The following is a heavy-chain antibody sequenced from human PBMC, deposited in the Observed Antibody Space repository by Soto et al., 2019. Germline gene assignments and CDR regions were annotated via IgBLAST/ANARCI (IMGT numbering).Heavy chain of an antibody. Sequence: ASLKVSCKASGDVFSNYGFSWVRQDPVQVLEWMGWISAYDGQSNYTKKFQGRVTMTTDTSSSTAYMELRSLRSDDTAVYYCARVWYYDSSGYYAFDYWGLGKLVTVSA. CDR2: ISAYDGQS. D-gene: IGHD3-22*01. V-gene: IGHV1-18*01. J-gene: IGHJ4*02. CDR3: ARVWYYDSSGYYAFDY. CDR1: GDVFSNYG.